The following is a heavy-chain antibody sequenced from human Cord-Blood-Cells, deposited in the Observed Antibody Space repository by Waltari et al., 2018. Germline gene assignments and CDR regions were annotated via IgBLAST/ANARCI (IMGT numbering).Heavy chain of an antibody. Sequence: EVQLVESGGGLVQPGGSLRLSCAASGFTFSSYWMSWVRQAPGKGLEWVANIKKDGREKYYVESVKGRFTISRDNAKNSLYLQKNSLRAEDTAVYYCARDPYGDYDYWGQGTLVTVSS. CDR3: ARDPYGDYDY. J-gene: IGHJ4*02. CDR1: GFTFSSYW. V-gene: IGHV3-7*01. D-gene: IGHD4-17*01. CDR2: IKKDGREK.